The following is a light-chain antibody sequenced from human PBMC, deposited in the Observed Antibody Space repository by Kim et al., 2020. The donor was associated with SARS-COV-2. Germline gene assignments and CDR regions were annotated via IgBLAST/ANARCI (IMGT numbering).Light chain of an antibody. Sequence: SSELTQDPTVYVALGQTVRITCQGDSLRSYYASWYQQKPGQAPVLVIYGKNNRPSGIPDRFSGSTSGNTASLTITGAQAEDEADYYCNSRDSSPNHLGAFGGGTQLTVL. CDR3: NSRDSSPNHLGA. CDR2: GKN. V-gene: IGLV3-19*01. CDR1: SLRSYY. J-gene: IGLJ2*01.